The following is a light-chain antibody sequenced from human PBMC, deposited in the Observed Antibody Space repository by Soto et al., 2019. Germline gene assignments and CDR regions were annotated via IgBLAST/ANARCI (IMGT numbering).Light chain of an antibody. CDR1: SIDVGDYNY. CDR2: GVG. Sequence: QSALTQPASVSGSPGQSITISCTGTSIDVGDYNYVSWYQQHPGTAPKLIIYGVGNRPSGISNRFSGSKSGNTASLTISGLQAEDEADYYCSSYTSTNTLVFGAGTKLTVL. J-gene: IGLJ2*01. CDR3: SSYTSTNTLV. V-gene: IGLV2-14*01.